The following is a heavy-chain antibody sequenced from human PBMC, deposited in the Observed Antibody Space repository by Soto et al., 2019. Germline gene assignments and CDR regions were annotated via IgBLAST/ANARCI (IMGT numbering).Heavy chain of an antibody. V-gene: IGHV3-33*01. J-gene: IGHJ6*02. D-gene: IGHD1-26*01. CDR3: ARDRWEFQLFYYGLDV. CDR2: IWYDGSND. Sequence: LRLSCAASGFTFSNYGMHWVRQAPGKGLEWVAIIWYDGSNDYYVDSVKGRFTISRDNSKNTLSLQMNSLRAEDTAVYYCARDRWEFQLFYYGLDVWGQGTTVTVSS. CDR1: GFTFSNYG.